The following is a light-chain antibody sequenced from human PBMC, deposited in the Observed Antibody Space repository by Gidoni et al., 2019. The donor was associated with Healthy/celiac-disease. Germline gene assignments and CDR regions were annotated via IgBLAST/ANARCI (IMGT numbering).Light chain of an antibody. J-gene: IGLJ2*01. CDR1: SSNIGSNY. CDR3: AAWDDSLSGYVV. CDR2: RNT. V-gene: IGLV1-47*01. Sequence: QSVLTQPPAASGAPGPRVTISCSGSSSNIGSNYVYWDQQLPGTAPKLLIYRNTQRPSGVPDRFSGSKSGTSASLAISGLRSEDEADYYCAAWDDSLSGYVVFGGGTKLTVL.